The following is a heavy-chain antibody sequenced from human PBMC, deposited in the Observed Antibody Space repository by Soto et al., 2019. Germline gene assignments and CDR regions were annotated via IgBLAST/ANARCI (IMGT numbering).Heavy chain of an antibody. J-gene: IGHJ5*02. Sequence: QVQLQESGPGLVKPSQTLSLTCTVSGGSISIGGYYWSWIRQLPGKGLEWIGYIYNNENTYYNPSLKSQVTISLDTSKNQFSLKLSSVTAADTAVYYCARAGFNFRYNWFDPWGQGTLVTVSS. CDR2: IYNNENT. D-gene: IGHD1-20*01. V-gene: IGHV4-31*01. CDR3: ARAGFNFRYNWFDP. CDR1: GGSISIGGYY.